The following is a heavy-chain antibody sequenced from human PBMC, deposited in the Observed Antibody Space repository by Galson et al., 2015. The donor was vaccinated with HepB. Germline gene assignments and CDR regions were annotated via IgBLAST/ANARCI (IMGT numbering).Heavy chain of an antibody. V-gene: IGHV1-69*04. CDR1: GGTFSSYA. Sequence: SVKVSCKASGGTFSSYAISWVRQAPGQGLEWMGRIIPILGIANYAQKFQGRVTITADKSTSTAYMELSSLRSEDTAVYYCAREGGYCSSTSCQLGYYYYYMDVWGKGTTVTVSS. CDR3: AREGGYCSSTSCQLGYYYYYMDV. J-gene: IGHJ6*03. CDR2: IIPILGIA. D-gene: IGHD2-2*01.